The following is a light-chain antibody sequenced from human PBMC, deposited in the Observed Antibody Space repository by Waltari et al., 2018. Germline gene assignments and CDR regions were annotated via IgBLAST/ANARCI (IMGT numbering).Light chain of an antibody. J-gene: IGLJ2*01. V-gene: IGLV3-25*03. CDR1: ALPKQY. Sequence: SYELTQPPSVSVSPGQTAMIPCPGDALPKQYASWYQQKPGQAPVLVIYKDSERPSGIPERFSGSSSGTTVTLTISGVQAEDEADYYCQSADSSGTYVVFGGGTKLTVL. CDR2: KDS. CDR3: QSADSSGTYVV.